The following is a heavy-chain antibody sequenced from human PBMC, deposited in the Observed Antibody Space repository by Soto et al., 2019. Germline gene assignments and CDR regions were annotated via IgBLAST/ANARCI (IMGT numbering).Heavy chain of an antibody. CDR3: ARGGYTYGYGLDY. D-gene: IGHD5-18*01. Sequence: QVQLVQSGAEVKKLGASVKVSCKASGYTFTAYYIHWVRQAPGQGLEWVGWINPNSGDTNYAQRFQGWVTMPGDRSVSTAYMDLTRLRSDDTAVYYCARGGYTYGYGLDYWGQGTLVTVSS. J-gene: IGHJ4*02. CDR2: INPNSGDT. CDR1: GYTFTAYY. V-gene: IGHV1-2*04.